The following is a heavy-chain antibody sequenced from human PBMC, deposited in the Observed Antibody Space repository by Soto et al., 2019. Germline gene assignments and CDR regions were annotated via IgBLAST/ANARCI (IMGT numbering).Heavy chain of an antibody. J-gene: IGHJ4*02. CDR1: GGSVSSGSYY. V-gene: IGHV4-61*01. CDR2: IYYSGST. CDR3: ARDRVGASDY. D-gene: IGHD1-26*01. Sequence: SETLSLTCTVSGGSVSSGSYYWSWIRQPPGKGLEWIGYIYYSGSTNYNPSHKSRVTISVDTSKNQFSLKLSSVTAADTAVYYCARDRVGASDYWGQGTLVTVSS.